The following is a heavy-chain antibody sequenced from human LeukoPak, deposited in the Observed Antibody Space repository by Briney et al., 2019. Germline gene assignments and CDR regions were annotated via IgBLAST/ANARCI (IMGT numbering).Heavy chain of an antibody. CDR3: ARDISGYSYGD. CDR2: INWNGGSA. J-gene: IGHJ4*02. D-gene: IGHD5-18*01. V-gene: IGHV3-20*04. CDR1: GFTFDEYG. Sequence: SGGSLRLSCAASGFTFDEYGMSWVRHAPGKGLEWVSGINWNGGSAGYADSVKGRFTISRDNAKNSLYLQMNSLRAEDTALYYCARDISGYSYGDWGQGTLVTVSS.